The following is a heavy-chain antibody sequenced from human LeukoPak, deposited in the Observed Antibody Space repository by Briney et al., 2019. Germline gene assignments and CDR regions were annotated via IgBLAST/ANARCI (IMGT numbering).Heavy chain of an antibody. J-gene: IGHJ4*02. CDR3: AKARYCSGGSCDTIDY. CDR1: GFSFDDYA. V-gene: IGHV3-43*02. CDR2: ISGDGGST. D-gene: IGHD2-15*01. Sequence: PGGSRRLSCAASGFSFDDYAMHWVRQAPGKGLEWVSLISGDGGSTYYADSVKGRFTISRDNSKNSLYLQMNSLRTEDTALYYCAKARYCSGGSCDTIDYWGQGTLVTVSS.